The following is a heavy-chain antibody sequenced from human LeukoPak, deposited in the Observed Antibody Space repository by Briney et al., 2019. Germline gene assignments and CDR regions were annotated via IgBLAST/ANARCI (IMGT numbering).Heavy chain of an antibody. J-gene: IGHJ3*02. CDR2: ISSSSSYI. D-gene: IGHD5-18*01. V-gene: IGHV3-21*01. Sequence: PGGSLRLSCAASGFTFSSHSMNRVRQAPGKGLEWVSSISSSSSYIYYADSVKGRFTISRDNAKNSLYLQMNSLRAEDTAVYYCARSYGDDAFDIWGQGAMVTVSS. CDR3: ARSYGDDAFDI. CDR1: GFTFSSHS.